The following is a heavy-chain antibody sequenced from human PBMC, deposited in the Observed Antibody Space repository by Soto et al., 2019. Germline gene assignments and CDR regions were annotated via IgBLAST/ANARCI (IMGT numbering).Heavy chain of an antibody. Sequence: VGSLRLSCAASGSTFSNYGMHWVRQSPGKGLEWVARLSFNGANKYYADSVKGRFTISRDSSKSTLYLQMNSLRVGDTAVYYCSKLPNCGGDCYFDYWGQGTLVTVSS. CDR3: SKLPNCGGDCYFDY. V-gene: IGHV3-30*18. J-gene: IGHJ4*02. CDR2: LSFNGANK. CDR1: GSTFSNYG. D-gene: IGHD2-21*02.